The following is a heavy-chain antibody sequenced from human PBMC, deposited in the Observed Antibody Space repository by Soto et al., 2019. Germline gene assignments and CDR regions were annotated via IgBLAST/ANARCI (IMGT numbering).Heavy chain of an antibody. V-gene: IGHV5-51*01. J-gene: IGHJ4*02. D-gene: IGHD5-12*01. CDR2: IYPGDSDT. CDR1: GYDFARYW. CDR3: ARREKWHDFEY. Sequence: PGESLTISCTCAGYDFARYWIAWVRQMPGKGLEWMGMIYPGDSDTKYSPSFQGRVTISADRSTSTAYLHWGSLTASDTARYFCARREKWHDFEYWGQGSLVPVPS.